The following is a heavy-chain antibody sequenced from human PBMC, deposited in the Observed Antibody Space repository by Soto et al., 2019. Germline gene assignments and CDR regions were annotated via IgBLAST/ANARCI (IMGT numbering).Heavy chain of an antibody. CDR1: GDSVSSDSAA. D-gene: IGHD1-26*01. Sequence: PSQTLSLTCVISGDSVSSDSAAWNWIRQSPSRGLEWLGRTYYRSKWYNDYAVSVNGRITINPDTSKNHFSLQLSSVTAADTAVYYCARGGDGGSYYYYYYMDVWGKGTTVTVSS. J-gene: IGHJ6*03. CDR2: TYYRSKWYN. V-gene: IGHV6-1*01. CDR3: ARGGDGGSYYYYYYMDV.